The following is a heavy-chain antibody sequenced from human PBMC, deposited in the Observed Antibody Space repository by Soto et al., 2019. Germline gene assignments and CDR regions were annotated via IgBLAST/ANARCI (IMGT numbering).Heavy chain of an antibody. CDR1: GNTFASHG. Sequence: QVQLVQSGPEVKKPGASAKVSCKASGNTFASHGFSWVRQAPGQGLEWMGWINGFNGQTNYALKFQGRVTLTTDTSTSTAYMELRSLRSDDTAVYFCARVDPRGVAVVRDYWGQGTLVTVSS. J-gene: IGHJ4*02. CDR2: INGFNGQT. V-gene: IGHV1-18*01. D-gene: IGHD3-10*01. CDR3: ARVDPRGVAVVRDY.